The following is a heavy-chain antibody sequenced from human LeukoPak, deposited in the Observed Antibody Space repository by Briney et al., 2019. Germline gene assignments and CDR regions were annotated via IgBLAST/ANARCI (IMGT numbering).Heavy chain of an antibody. J-gene: IGHJ4*02. CDR1: GFTFSSYA. V-gene: IGHV3-30*04. CDR3: ARGGSYTGYYFDY. D-gene: IGHD1-26*01. Sequence: GSLRLSCAASGFTFSSYAMHWVRQAPGKGLEWVAVISDDGSNKYYADSVQGRFTLSRDNSKNTLYLQMNRLRAEDTAVYYCARGGSYTGYYFDYWGQGTLVTVSS. CDR2: ISDDGSNK.